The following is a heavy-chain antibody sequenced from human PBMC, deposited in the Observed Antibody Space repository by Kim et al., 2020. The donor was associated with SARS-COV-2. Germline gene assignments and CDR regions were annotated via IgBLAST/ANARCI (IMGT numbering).Heavy chain of an antibody. V-gene: IGHV3-33*01. CDR3: ARDGGSDSSGPRGSYYYSMDV. CDR2: IWYDGSNK. CDR1: GFTFSSYG. Sequence: GGSLRLSCAASGFTFSSYGMHWVRQAPGKGLEWVAVIWYDGSNKYYADSVKGRFTISRDNSKNTLYLQMNSLRAEDTAVYYCARDGGSDSSGPRGSYYYSMDVWGQGTTVTVSS. D-gene: IGHD3-22*01. J-gene: IGHJ6*02.